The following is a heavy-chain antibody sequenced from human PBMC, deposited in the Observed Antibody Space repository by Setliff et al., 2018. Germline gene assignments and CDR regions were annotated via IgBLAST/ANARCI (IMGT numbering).Heavy chain of an antibody. CDR3: ARALASAGTVFFDY. V-gene: IGHV4-34*01. CDR2: INHTGGT. CDR1: GGSFSGSF. Sequence: PSETLSLTCAVYGGSFSGSFWSWIRQPPGKGLEWIGEINHTGGTNYTPSLKSRVTISVDTSKNQFSLKLTSVTAADTAVYYCARALASAGTVFFDYWGQGTLVTVSS. D-gene: IGHD6-13*01. J-gene: IGHJ4*02.